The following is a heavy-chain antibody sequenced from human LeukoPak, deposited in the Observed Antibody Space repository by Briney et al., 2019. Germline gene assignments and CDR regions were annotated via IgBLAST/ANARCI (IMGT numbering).Heavy chain of an antibody. V-gene: IGHV1-2*02. CDR2: INPSSGGT. D-gene: IGHD2-2*01. CDR3: ARGVGEYCSSINCHASDY. J-gene: IGHJ4*02. CDR1: GYTFTGYY. Sequence: ASVKVSCKASGYTFTGYYMHWVRQAPGQGLEWMGWINPSSGGTNYAQKFHGRVTMTRDTSISTVYMELSRLRSDDTAVYYCARGVGEYCSSINCHASDYWGQGTLVTVSS.